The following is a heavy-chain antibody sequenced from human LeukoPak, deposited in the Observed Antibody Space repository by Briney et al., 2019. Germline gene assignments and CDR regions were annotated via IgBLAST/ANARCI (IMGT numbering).Heavy chain of an antibody. V-gene: IGHV4-38-2*02. CDR2: IYHSGST. CDR3: ARRTNYYDTSGYHNWFDP. J-gene: IGHJ5*02. CDR1: GYSISSGYY. D-gene: IGHD3-22*01. Sequence: PSETLSLTCTVSGYSISSGYYWGWIRQPPGKGLECIGTIYHSGSTYYNPSLKSRGTISVDTSKNQFSLKLSSVTAADTAVYYCARRTNYYDTSGYHNWFDPWGQGTLVTVSS.